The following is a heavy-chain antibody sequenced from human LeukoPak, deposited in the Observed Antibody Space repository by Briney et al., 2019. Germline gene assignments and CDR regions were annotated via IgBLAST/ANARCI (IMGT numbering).Heavy chain of an antibody. CDR2: IYYSGNT. J-gene: IGHJ5*02. V-gene: IGHV4-39*07. CDR1: GGSISSSSYY. D-gene: IGHD6-19*01. Sequence: PSETLSLTCTVSGGSISSSSYYWGWIRQPPGKGLEWIGSIYYSGNTYYNPSLKSRVTISVDASKNHFSLKLSSVTAADTAVYYCARSAYLYSSGWYWFDPWGQGTLVTVSS. CDR3: ARSAYLYSSGWYWFDP.